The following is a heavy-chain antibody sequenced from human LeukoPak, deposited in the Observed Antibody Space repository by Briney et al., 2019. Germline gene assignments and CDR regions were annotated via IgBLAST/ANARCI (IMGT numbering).Heavy chain of an antibody. D-gene: IGHD6-13*01. CDR3: TRGPRSGIAAANWFDP. V-gene: IGHV5-51*01. CDR2: IYPGDSVT. CDR1: GYSFTSYW. J-gene: IGHJ5*02. Sequence: HGESLKISCKGSGYSFTSYWIGWVRQMPGKGLELMGFIYPGDSVTSSSTSFQGQVTISADKPISTAYLQWSSLKASDTAMYYCTRGPRSGIAAANWFDPWGQGTLVTVSS.